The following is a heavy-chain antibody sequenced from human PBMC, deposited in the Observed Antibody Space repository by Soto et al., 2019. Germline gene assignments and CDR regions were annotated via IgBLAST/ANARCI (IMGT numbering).Heavy chain of an antibody. J-gene: IGHJ4*02. CDR3: ARDTPPTDY. Sequence: QVQLVQSGAEVKKPGASVKVSCKTSGYTFTSYHISWVRQAPGQGLEWMGWISAYNTNTNYAQKFQGRVTMTTDTLTSSGYMELRSLRSDDTAGYYCARDTPPTDYWGQGTLVTVSS. CDR2: ISAYNTNT. V-gene: IGHV1-18*01. CDR1: GYTFTSYH.